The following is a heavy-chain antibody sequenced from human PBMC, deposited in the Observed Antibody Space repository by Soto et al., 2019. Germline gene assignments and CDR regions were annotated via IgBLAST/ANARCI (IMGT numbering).Heavy chain of an antibody. D-gene: IGHD2-21*01. V-gene: IGHV4-59*01. CDR1: GGYISSYY. J-gene: IGHJ4*02. CDR3: ARRWGGTFDY. Sequence: SETLSLTCTVSGGYISSYYWSWIRQPPGKGLEWIGYIYYSGSTNYNPSLKSRVTISVDTSKNQFSLKLSSVTAADTAVYYCARRWGGTFDYWGQGTLVTSPQ. CDR2: IYYSGST.